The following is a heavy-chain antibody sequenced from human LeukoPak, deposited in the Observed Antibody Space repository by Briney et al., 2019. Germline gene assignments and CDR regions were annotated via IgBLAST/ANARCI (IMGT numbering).Heavy chain of an antibody. CDR3: AREAPYCSGGSCYPGYYYYGMDV. J-gene: IGHJ6*02. V-gene: IGHV1-8*01. CDR2: MNPNSGNT. D-gene: IGHD2-15*01. CDR1: GYTFTSYD. Sequence: ASVKVSCKASGYTFTSYDINWVRQATGQGLEWMGWMNPNSGNTGYAQKFQGRVTMTRNTSISTAYMELSSLRSEDTAVYYCAREAPYCSGGSCYPGYYYYGMDVWGQGTTVTVSS.